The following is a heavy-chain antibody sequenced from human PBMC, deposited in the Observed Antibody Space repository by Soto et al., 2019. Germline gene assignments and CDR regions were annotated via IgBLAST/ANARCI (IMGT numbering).Heavy chain of an antibody. J-gene: IGHJ6*02. CDR2: TIPIFASA. CDR1: GGTFSSFV. V-gene: IGHV1-69*01. Sequence: QVQLVQSGAEVKKPGSSVRVSCKASGGTFSSFVVIWVRQAPGQGLEWMGETIPIFASANYAQNFQGRVAINSDDFTNTVYMALSNLRSDDAAVYYCAAGEKSGYYGFDVWGQGTTVIVSS. D-gene: IGHD3-16*01. CDR3: AAGEKSGYYGFDV.